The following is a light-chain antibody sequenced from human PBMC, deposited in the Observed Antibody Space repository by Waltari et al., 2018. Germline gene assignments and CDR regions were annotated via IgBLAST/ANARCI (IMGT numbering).Light chain of an antibody. J-gene: IGLJ2*01. Sequence: SYELSQPPSMSVSPGQTASIPCSGDTLGDKYASWYPQKPGQSPVLVIFQDNKRPSGIPERFSGSNSGNTATLTISGTQAMDEADYYCQAWDSSTLVFGGGTKLTVL. V-gene: IGLV3-1*01. CDR1: TLGDKY. CDR2: QDN. CDR3: QAWDSSTLV.